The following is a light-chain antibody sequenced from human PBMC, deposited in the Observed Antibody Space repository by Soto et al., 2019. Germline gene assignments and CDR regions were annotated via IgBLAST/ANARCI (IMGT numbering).Light chain of an antibody. J-gene: IGLJ1*01. CDR3: CSYTSSSTPWV. V-gene: IGLV2-14*03. CDR2: DVS. Sequence: SALTQPASVSGSPGQSITISCTGTSSDVGGYNYVSWYQQHPGKAPKLQIYDVSDRPSGASNRFSASKSGNTASLTISGLQAEDEADYYCCSYTSSSTPWVFGTGTKVTVL. CDR1: SSDVGGYNY.